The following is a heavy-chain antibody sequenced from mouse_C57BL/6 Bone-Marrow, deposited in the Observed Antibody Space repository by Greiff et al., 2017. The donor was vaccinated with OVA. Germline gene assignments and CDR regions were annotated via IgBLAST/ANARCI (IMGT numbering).Heavy chain of an antibody. V-gene: IGHV1-75*01. CDR3: ARNYYGSSYDFDY. CDR2: IFPGSGST. Sequence: VKLMESGPELVKPGASVKISCKASGYTFTDYYINWVKQRPGQGLEWIGWIFPGSGSTYYNEKFKGKATLTVDKSSSTAYMLLSSLTSEDSAVYFCARNYYGSSYDFDYWGQGTTLTVSS. CDR1: GYTFTDYY. J-gene: IGHJ2*01. D-gene: IGHD1-1*01.